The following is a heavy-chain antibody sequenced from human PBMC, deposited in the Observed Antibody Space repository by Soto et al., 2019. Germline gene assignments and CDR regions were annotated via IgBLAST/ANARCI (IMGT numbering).Heavy chain of an antibody. J-gene: IGHJ4*02. Sequence: SETLSLTCTVSGGSISSYYWSWIRQPAGKGLEWIGRIYTSGSTNYNPSLKSRVTMSVDTSKNQFSLKPSSVTAADTAVYYCARACSSNSCYDVFDYWGQGTLVTVSS. D-gene: IGHD2-2*01. CDR2: IYTSGST. CDR3: ARACSSNSCYDVFDY. CDR1: GGSISSYY. V-gene: IGHV4-4*07.